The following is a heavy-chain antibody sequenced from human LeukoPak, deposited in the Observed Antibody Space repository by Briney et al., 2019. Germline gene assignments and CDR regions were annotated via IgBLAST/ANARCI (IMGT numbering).Heavy chain of an antibody. CDR1: GFTFSSYG. D-gene: IGHD3-22*01. J-gene: IGHJ4*02. V-gene: IGHV3-23*01. Sequence: PGGSLRLSCAASGFTFSSYGMSWVRQAPGKGLEWVSAISGSGGSTYYADSVKGRFTISRDNSKNTLYLQMNSLRAEDTALYYCAKDGKRITMIGVVRRGHYLDYWGQGTLVTVSS. CDR2: ISGSGGST. CDR3: AKDGKRITMIGVVRRGHYLDY.